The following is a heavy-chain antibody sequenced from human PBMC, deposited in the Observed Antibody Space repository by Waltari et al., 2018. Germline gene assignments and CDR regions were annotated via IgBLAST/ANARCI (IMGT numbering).Heavy chain of an antibody. D-gene: IGHD6-13*01. CDR2: IIPIRGIA. Sequence: QVQLVQSGAEVKKPGSSVKVSCKASVGTFSSYTISWVRQAPGQGLEWMGRIIPIRGIAQYLQKFQGRVTMTTDKTTSTAYMGLSSLRSEDTSVYYCAGDVGRQQLGYGMDVWGQGTTVTVSS. CDR3: AGDVGRQQLGYGMDV. V-gene: IGHV1-69*08. J-gene: IGHJ6*02. CDR1: VGTFSSYT.